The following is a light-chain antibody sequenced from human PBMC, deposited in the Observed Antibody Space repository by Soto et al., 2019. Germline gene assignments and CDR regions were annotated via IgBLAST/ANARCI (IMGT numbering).Light chain of an antibody. Sequence: EIVTTQSPATLSVSPWERATLSCRASQSVSSNLAWYQQKPGQAPRLLIYGASTRATGIPDRFSGSGSGTDFTLTISRLEPEDFAVYYCQQYGSSPITVGQGTRLEI. CDR3: QQYGSSPIT. V-gene: IGKV3-20*01. CDR2: GAS. CDR1: QSVSSN. J-gene: IGKJ5*01.